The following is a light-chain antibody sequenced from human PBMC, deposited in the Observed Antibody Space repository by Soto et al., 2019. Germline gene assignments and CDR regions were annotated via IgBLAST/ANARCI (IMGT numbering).Light chain of an antibody. CDR3: SLYAGGSTLV. CDR1: SSDVGGYNL. V-gene: IGLV2-23*02. J-gene: IGLJ2*01. CDR2: EVS. Sequence: QSVLTQPASVSGSPGQSITISCTGTSSDVGGYNLVSWYQQHPGKAPKLMIYEVSRRTSGVSNRFSGSKSGNTASLTISGLQAEDEAAYYCSLYAGGSTLVFGGGTQVTVL.